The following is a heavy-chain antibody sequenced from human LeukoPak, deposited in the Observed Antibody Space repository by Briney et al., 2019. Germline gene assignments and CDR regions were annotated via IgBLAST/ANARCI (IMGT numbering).Heavy chain of an antibody. Sequence: PSEXXSXTCTVSGGSISSYYWSWIRQPAGKGLEGIGRIYTSGSTNYNPSLTRRGNMSVDTSKKKCSLNLSSVTAADTAVYYCARDTEAKRGSPYGIRNWGQGTLVTVSS. J-gene: IGHJ4*02. CDR1: GGSISSYY. CDR3: ARDTEAKRGSPYGIRN. D-gene: IGHD3-10*01. V-gene: IGHV4-4*07. CDR2: IYTSGST.